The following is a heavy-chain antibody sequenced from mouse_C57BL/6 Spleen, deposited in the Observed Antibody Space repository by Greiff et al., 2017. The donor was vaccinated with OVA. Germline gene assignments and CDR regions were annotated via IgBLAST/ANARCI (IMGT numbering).Heavy chain of an antibody. CDR3: ARKDGPYAMDY. Sequence: VQLQQSGPGLVKPSQSLSLTCSVTGYSITSGYYWNWIRQFPGNKLEWMGYISYDGSNNYNPSLKNRISITSDTSKNQFFLKLNSVTTEDAATDYCARKDGPYAMDYWGQGTSGTVSS. J-gene: IGHJ4*01. CDR1: GYSITSGYY. CDR2: ISYDGSN. V-gene: IGHV3-6*01. D-gene: IGHD2-3*01.